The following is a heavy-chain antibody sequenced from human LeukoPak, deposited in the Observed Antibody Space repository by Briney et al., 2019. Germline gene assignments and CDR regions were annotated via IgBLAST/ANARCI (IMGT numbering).Heavy chain of an antibody. Sequence: SETLSLTCAVYGGSFSGYYWSWIRQPPGKGLEWIGEINHSGSTNYNPSLKSRVTISVDTSKNQFSLKLSSVTAADTAVYYCARNPYSGIYPWDYWGQGTLVTVSS. CDR2: INHSGST. CDR3: ARNPYSGIYPWDY. D-gene: IGHD1-26*01. V-gene: IGHV4-34*01. CDR1: GGSFSGYY. J-gene: IGHJ4*02.